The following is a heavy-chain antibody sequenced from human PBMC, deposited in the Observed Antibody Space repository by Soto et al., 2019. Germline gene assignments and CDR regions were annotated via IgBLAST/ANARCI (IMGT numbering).Heavy chain of an antibody. Sequence: SETLSLTCAVYGGSFSGYYWSWIRQPPGKGLEWIGEINHSGSTNYNPSLKSRATISVDTSKNQFSLKLSSVTAADTAVYYCARGSGDIVAPFDYWGQGTLVTVSS. V-gene: IGHV4-34*01. J-gene: IGHJ4*02. CDR3: ARGSGDIVAPFDY. D-gene: IGHD5-12*01. CDR1: GGSFSGYY. CDR2: INHSGST.